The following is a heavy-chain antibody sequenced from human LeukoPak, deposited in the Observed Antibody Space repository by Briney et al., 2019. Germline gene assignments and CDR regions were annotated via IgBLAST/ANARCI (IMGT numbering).Heavy chain of an antibody. D-gene: IGHD6-13*01. CDR2: ISTYNGNT. V-gene: IGHV1-18*01. J-gene: IGHJ4*02. CDR1: GYTFTSQG. Sequence: ASVKVSCKASGYTFTSQGISWVRQAPGQGLEWMGWISTYNGNTNYAQKLQGRVTMTTDTSTSTAYMELRSLRSDDTAVYYCAKSMNPNSWYVVDYWGQGTLVTVSS. CDR3: AKSMNPNSWYVVDY.